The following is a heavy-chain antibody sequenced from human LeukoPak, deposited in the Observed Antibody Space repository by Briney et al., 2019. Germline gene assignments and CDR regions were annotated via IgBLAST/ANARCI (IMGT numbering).Heavy chain of an antibody. CDR2: IYHSGST. Sequence: SVTLSLTCTVSGYSISSGYYWGWIRQPPGKGLEWIGSIYHSGSTYYNPSLKSRVTISVDTSKNQFTLKLSSVTAADTAVYYCARDTTGDHNSFDYWGQGTLVTVSS. CDR1: GYSISSGYY. V-gene: IGHV4-38-2*02. J-gene: IGHJ4*02. D-gene: IGHD7-27*01. CDR3: ARDTTGDHNSFDY.